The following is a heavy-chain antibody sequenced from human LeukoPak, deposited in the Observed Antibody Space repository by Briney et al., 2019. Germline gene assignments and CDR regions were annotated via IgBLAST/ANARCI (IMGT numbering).Heavy chain of an antibody. J-gene: IGHJ4*02. Sequence: ASVKVSCKASGYTFTGYYMHWVRQAPGQGLEWMGWINPNSGGTNYAQKFQGRVTMTRDTSISIAYMELSRLRSDDTAVYYCARGFKRQQLVLGYWGQGTLVTVSS. CDR2: INPNSGGT. CDR3: ARGFKRQQLVLGY. V-gene: IGHV1-2*02. CDR1: GYTFTGYY. D-gene: IGHD6-13*01.